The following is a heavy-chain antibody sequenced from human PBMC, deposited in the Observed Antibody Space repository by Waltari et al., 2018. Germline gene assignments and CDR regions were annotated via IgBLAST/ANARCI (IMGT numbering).Heavy chain of an antibody. CDR2: IYYSGGT. CDR1: GGSISSSSYY. CDR3: ARPTRGSYGTEPPLDWFDP. V-gene: IGHV4-39*01. D-gene: IGHD1-26*01. Sequence: QLQLQESGPGLVKPSETLSLTCTVSGGSISSSSYYWGWIRQPPGKGLEWIGSIYYSGGTYYNPSLKSRVTISVDTSKNQFSLKLSSVTAADTAVYYCARPTRGSYGTEPPLDWFDPWGQGTLVTVSS. J-gene: IGHJ5*02.